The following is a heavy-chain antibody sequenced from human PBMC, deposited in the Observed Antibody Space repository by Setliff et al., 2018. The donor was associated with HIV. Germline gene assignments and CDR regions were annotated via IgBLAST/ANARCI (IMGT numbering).Heavy chain of an antibody. CDR3: ARDRDIVVVPASPQGYYYYMDV. Sequence: SETLSLTCTVSGGSISSGNYYWSWIRQPAGKGLEWIGRIYSSGSTNYNPSLKSRVTISINTSKNQFSLKLSSVTAADTAVYYCARDRDIVVVPASPQGYYYYMDVWGKWTTVTVSS. CDR2: IYSSGST. J-gene: IGHJ6*03. D-gene: IGHD2-2*01. CDR1: GGSISSGNYY. V-gene: IGHV4-61*02.